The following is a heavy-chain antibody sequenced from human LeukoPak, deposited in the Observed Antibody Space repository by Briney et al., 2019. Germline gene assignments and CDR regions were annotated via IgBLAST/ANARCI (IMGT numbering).Heavy chain of an antibody. CDR1: GFTFSSYS. Sequence: GGSLRLSCAASGFTFSSYSMNWVRQAPGKGLEWVSFISTSSSYIYYADSVKGRFTTSRDNAKKSLFLQMNSLRAEDTAVYYCARASWPLGSYYMDVWGKGTTVTISS. V-gene: IGHV3-21*01. CDR2: ISTSSSYI. D-gene: IGHD3-10*01. CDR3: ARASWPLGSYYMDV. J-gene: IGHJ6*03.